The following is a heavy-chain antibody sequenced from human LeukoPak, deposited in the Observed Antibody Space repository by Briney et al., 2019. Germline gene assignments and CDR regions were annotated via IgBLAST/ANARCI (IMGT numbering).Heavy chain of an antibody. Sequence: SETLSLTCTVSGGSTSSGTYYWTWIRQPAGKGLEWIRRIYTTGSTNYNPSLKSRVTMSTDTSKNQFSLKLSSVTAADTAVYYCARVTTGGYYNCWGQGTLVTVSS. CDR2: IYTTGST. J-gene: IGHJ4*02. D-gene: IGHD3-22*01. CDR3: ARVTTGGYYNC. V-gene: IGHV4-61*02. CDR1: GGSTSSGTYY.